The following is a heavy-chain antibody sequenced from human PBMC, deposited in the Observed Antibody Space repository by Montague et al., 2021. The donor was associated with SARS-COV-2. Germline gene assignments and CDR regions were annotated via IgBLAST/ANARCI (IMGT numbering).Heavy chain of an antibody. Sequence: SETLSLTCSVSGGSISGYYWSWIRQPPGKGLEWIGYIYHSGNIKYNPSLKSRVSISVDTSKNQFSLRLSSVTAADTAVYYCAREYRMELWQTNWYFGLWGRGTLVTVSS. CDR2: IYHSGNI. V-gene: IGHV4-59*01. CDR3: AREYRMELWQTNWYFGL. D-gene: IGHD5-18*01. J-gene: IGHJ2*01. CDR1: GGSISGYY.